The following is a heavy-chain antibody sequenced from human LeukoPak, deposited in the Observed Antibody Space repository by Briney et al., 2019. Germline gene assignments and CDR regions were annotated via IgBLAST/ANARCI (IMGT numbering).Heavy chain of an antibody. CDR2: ISAYNGNT. J-gene: IGHJ4*02. D-gene: IGHD3-22*01. CDR1: GYTFTSYG. CDR3: AREDSSGYYSHATFDY. Sequence: ASVKVSCKASGYTFTSYGISWVRQAPGQGLEWMGWISAYNGNTNYAQKLQGRVTMTTDTSTSTAYMELRSLRSDDTAVYYCAREDSSGYYSHATFDYWGQGTLVTVSS. V-gene: IGHV1-18*01.